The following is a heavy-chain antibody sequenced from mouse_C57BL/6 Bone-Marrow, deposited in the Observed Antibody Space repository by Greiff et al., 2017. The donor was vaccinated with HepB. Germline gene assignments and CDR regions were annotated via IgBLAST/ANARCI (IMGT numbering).Heavy chain of an antibody. CDR3: ARGIYYDYPFAY. CDR1: GYTFPSYW. D-gene: IGHD2-4*01. Sequence: QLQQPGAELVKPGASVKLSCKASGYTFPSYWMHWVKQRPGQGLEWIGMIHPNSGSTNYNEKFKSKATLTVDKSSSTAYMQLSSLTAEDSAVYYCARGIYYDYPFAYWGQGTLVTVSA. CDR2: IHPNSGST. V-gene: IGHV1-64*01. J-gene: IGHJ3*01.